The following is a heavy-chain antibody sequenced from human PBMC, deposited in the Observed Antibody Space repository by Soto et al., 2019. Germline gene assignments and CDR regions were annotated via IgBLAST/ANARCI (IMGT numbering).Heavy chain of an antibody. CDR3: ARPNTRGKYNWKSYGMDV. CDR1: GGTFSSYA. D-gene: IGHD1-20*01. J-gene: IGHJ6*02. CDR2: IIPIFGTA. Sequence: SVKVSCKASGGTFSSYAISWVRQAPGQGLEWMGGIIPIFGTANYAQKFQGRVTITADESTSTAYMELSSLRSEDTAVYYCARPNTRGKYNWKSYGMDVWGQGTTVTVSS. V-gene: IGHV1-69*13.